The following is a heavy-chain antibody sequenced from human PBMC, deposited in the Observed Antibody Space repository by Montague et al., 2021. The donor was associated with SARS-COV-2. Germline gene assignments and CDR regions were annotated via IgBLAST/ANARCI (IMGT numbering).Heavy chain of an antibody. D-gene: IGHD3-3*01. J-gene: IGHJ5*02. CDR2: IYYSGST. Sequence: SETLSLTCTVSGGSISSYYWSWIRQPPGKGLEWIGYIYYSGSTNYNPSLKSRVTISVDTSKNQFSLKLSSVTAADTAVYYCARVSRITIFGVVGWFDPWGQGTLATVSS. CDR3: ARVSRITIFGVVGWFDP. CDR1: GGSISSYY. V-gene: IGHV4-59*01.